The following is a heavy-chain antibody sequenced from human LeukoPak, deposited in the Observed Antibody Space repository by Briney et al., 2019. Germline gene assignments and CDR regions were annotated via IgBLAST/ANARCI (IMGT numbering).Heavy chain of an antibody. D-gene: IGHD6-6*01. CDR3: ARDDGGRHTSSLDY. V-gene: IGHV3-48*03. CDR2: MSSTGDII. Sequence: PGGSLRLSCAASGFPFSTYEMHWVRQAPGKGLEWVSYMSSTGDIIYYADSVKGRFAISGDNAKNSLYLQMDSLRAEDTAVYYCARDDGGRHTSSLDYWGQGTLVAVSS. CDR1: GFPFSTYE. J-gene: IGHJ4*02.